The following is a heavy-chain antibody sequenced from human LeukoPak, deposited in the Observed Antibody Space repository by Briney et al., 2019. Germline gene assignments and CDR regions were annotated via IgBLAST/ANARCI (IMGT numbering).Heavy chain of an antibody. J-gene: IGHJ4*02. CDR2: IIDTGST. V-gene: IGHV4-34*12. CDR3: ARNSGSKGAFDY. Sequence: SETLSLTCAVYGGSFSGYYWTWIRQPPGKGLEWIGEIIDTGSTKYNSSLKSRVTISVDTSKNQFSLSLDSVTAADTAVYYCARNSGSKGAFDYWGQGTLVTVSS. CDR1: GGSFSGYY. D-gene: IGHD1-26*01.